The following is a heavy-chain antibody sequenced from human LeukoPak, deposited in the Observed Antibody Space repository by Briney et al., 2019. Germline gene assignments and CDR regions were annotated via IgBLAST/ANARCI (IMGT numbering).Heavy chain of an antibody. Sequence: GESLKISCKGSGYSFISYWIGWVRQMPGKGLEWMGIIYPGNSDTRYSPSFQGQVTISADKSISTAYLQWSSLKASDTVMYYCARHVDLLGYNDYWGQGTLVTVSS. CDR1: GYSFISYW. D-gene: IGHD1-14*01. J-gene: IGHJ4*02. V-gene: IGHV5-51*01. CDR2: IYPGNSDT. CDR3: ARHVDLLGYNDY.